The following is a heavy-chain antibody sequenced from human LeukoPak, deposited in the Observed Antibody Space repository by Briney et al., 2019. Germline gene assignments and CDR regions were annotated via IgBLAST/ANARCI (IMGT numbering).Heavy chain of an antibody. CDR1: GFTFSSYG. CDR2: ISYDGSNK. V-gene: IGHV3-30*03. D-gene: IGHD6-19*01. J-gene: IGHJ4*02. Sequence: GGSLRLSCAASGFTFSSYGMHWVRQAPGKGLELVAVISYDGSNKYYADSVKGRFTISRDNSKNTLYLQMNSLRAEDTAVYYCARNSGWYVDYWGQGTLVTVSS. CDR3: ARNSGWYVDY.